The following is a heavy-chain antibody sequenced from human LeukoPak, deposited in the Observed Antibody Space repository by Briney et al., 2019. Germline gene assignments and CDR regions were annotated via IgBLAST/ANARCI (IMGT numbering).Heavy chain of an antibody. CDR3: ARLGATGSVVLDY. D-gene: IGHD1-26*01. Sequence: PGGSLILSCAASGFTLSSYPMSWVRQAPGKGLEWVSPIIGSCGRTYYADSVKGRFTISSDNSKNTLYLQMNSLRAEDTAVYYCARLGATGSVVLDYWGQGTLVTVSS. J-gene: IGHJ4*02. V-gene: IGHV3-23*01. CDR2: IIGSCGRT. CDR1: GFTLSSYP.